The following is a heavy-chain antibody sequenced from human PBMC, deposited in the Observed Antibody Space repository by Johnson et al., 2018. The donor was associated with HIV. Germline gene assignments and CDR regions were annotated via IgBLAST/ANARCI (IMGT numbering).Heavy chain of an antibody. J-gene: IGHJ3*02. CDR2: ISYDGSNK. V-gene: IGHV3-30*04. Sequence: QMQLVESGGGVVQPGRSLRLSCAASGFTFSSYAMHWVRQAPGKGLEWVAVISYDGSNKYYADPVKGRFTISRDNSKNTLYLQMNSRRAEDTAVYYCAKDRGDYGGNRDAFDIWGQGTMVTVSS. CDR3: AKDRGDYGGNRDAFDI. CDR1: GFTFSSYA. D-gene: IGHD4-23*01.